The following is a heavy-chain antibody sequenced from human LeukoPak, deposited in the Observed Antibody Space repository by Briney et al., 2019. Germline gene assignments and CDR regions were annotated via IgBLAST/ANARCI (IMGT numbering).Heavy chain of an antibody. J-gene: IGHJ6*02. D-gene: IGHD1-26*01. CDR2: IYPGDSDT. CDR1: GYSFTYYW. Sequence: GESLKISCKGSGYSFTYYWIGWVRQMPGKGLEWLGIIYPGDSDTRYSPSFQGQVTISADKSICTAYLQWSSLKASDTAMYYCARSSGSSYNGMDVWGQGTKVTVSS. CDR3: ARSSGSSYNGMDV. V-gene: IGHV5-51*01.